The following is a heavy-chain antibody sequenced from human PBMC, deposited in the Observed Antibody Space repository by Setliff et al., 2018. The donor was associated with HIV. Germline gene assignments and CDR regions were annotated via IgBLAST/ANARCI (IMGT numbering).Heavy chain of an antibody. J-gene: IGHJ5*02. CDR3: AVASIVSTARWNH. CDR1: GYTFTGHD. CDR2: INHNSGGG. Sequence: GASVKVSCKASGYTFTGHDLHWVRQAPGQGLEWMGWINHNSGGGNYAQKFQGRVTMTRDTSISTAYMELNRLTSDDTAVYYCAVASIVSTARWNHWGRGTLVTVSS. V-gene: IGHV1-2*02. D-gene: IGHD1-26*01.